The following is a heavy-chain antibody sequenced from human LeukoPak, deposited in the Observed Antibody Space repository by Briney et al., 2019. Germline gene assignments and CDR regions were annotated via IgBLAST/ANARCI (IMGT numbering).Heavy chain of an antibody. D-gene: IGHD2-21*02. CDR3: AKESPNNIVVVTAIPWFDP. V-gene: IGHV3-23*01. J-gene: IGHJ5*02. CDR2: VSGSGSST. CDR1: GFTFSSYA. Sequence: GGSLRLSCAASGFTFSSYAMTWVRQAPGKGLEWVSVVSGSGSSTYYADSVKGRFTISRDNSKNTLYLQMNSLRAEDTAVYYCAKESPNNIVVVTAIPWFDPWGQGTLVTVSS.